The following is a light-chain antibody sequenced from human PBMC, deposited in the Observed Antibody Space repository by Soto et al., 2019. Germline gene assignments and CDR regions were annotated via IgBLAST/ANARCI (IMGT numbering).Light chain of an antibody. CDR2: EGS. V-gene: IGLV2-23*01. CDR1: SSDVGSYNL. Sequence: QSALTQPASVSGSPGQSITISCTGTSSDVGSYNLVSWYQQHPGKAPKLMIYEGSKRPSGVSNRFSGSKSGNTASLTISGLQAEDAADYYCCSYAASSTYVLGTATKLTVL. J-gene: IGLJ1*01. CDR3: CSYAASSTYV.